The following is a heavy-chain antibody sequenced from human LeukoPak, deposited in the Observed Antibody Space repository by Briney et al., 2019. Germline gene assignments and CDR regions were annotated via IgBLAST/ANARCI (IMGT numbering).Heavy chain of an antibody. CDR3: AREGLRFLEWSSYYFDY. Sequence: GGSLRLSCAASGFTFSNYWMGWVRQAPGKGLEWVANMKQDGGEKYYVDSVKGRFSISRDDTKNSLYLQLNSLRAEDTAVYYCAREGLRFLEWSSYYFDYWGLGTLVTVSS. D-gene: IGHD3-3*01. V-gene: IGHV3-7*01. CDR2: MKQDGGEK. CDR1: GFTFSNYW. J-gene: IGHJ4*02.